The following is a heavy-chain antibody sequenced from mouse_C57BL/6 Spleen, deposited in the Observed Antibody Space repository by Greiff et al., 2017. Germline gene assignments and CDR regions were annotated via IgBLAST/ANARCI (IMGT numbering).Heavy chain of an antibody. J-gene: IGHJ1*03. CDR2: ISSGSSTI. Sequence: DVKLVESGGGLVKPGGSLKLSCAASGFTFSDYGMHWVRQAPEKGLEWVAYISSGSSTIYYADTVKGRFTISRDNAKNTLFLQMTSLRSEDTAMYYCARGYYGSSYSYWYFDVWGTGTTVTVSS. D-gene: IGHD1-1*01. CDR1: GFTFSDYG. CDR3: ARGYYGSSYSYWYFDV. V-gene: IGHV5-17*01.